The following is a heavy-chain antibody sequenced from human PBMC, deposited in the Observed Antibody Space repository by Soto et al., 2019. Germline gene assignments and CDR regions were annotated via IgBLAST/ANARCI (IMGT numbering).Heavy chain of an antibody. CDR1: GYGFTSYW. Sequence: LNISFKGSGYGFTSYWIGWVRQMPGKGLEWMGIIYPRDSDTRYSPSFEGQVTISADKSISTAYLQWSSLKASDTAIYYCVRRSDWFNLWGQGTLVTVSS. CDR2: IYPRDSDT. CDR3: VRRSDWFNL. J-gene: IGHJ5*02. V-gene: IGHV5-51*01.